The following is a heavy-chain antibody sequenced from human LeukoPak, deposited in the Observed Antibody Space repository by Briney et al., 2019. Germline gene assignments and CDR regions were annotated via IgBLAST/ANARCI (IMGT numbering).Heavy chain of an antibody. CDR2: IFPSGGEI. J-gene: IGHJ4*02. CDR1: EFTFSNYA. Sequence: PGGSLRLSCAASEFTFSNYAMSWVRQAPGKGLEWVSSIFPSGGEIHYADSVRGRFTISRDNSKSTLSLQMNSLRAEDTAIYYCATYRQVLLPFESWGQGTLVTVSS. CDR3: ATYRQVLLPFES. V-gene: IGHV3-23*01. D-gene: IGHD2-8*02.